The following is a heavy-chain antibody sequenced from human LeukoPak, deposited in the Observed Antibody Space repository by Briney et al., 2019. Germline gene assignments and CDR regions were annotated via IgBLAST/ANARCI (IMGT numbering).Heavy chain of an antibody. Sequence: SETLSLTCTVSGGSISSSSYYWGWIRQPPGEGLEWIGSIYYSGSTYYNPSLKSRVTISVDTSKNQFSLKLSSVTAADTAVYYCARIPRIAASVAHYYMDVWGKGTTVTVSS. CDR1: GGSISSSSYY. D-gene: IGHD6-25*01. CDR3: ARIPRIAASVAHYYMDV. V-gene: IGHV4-39*01. CDR2: IYYSGST. J-gene: IGHJ6*03.